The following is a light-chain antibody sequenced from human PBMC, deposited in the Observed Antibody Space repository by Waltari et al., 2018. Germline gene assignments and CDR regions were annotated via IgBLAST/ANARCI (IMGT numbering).Light chain of an antibody. CDR2: HVS. V-gene: IGLV2-11*02. CDR3: SSYADSYTLL. Sequence: QSALTQPPSVSGSPGQSVTIACTGTSSDVGVYNYVSWYQHHPGKAPQLMIYHVSKRPSGVPDRFSGSKSGNTASLTISGLQAEDEADYYCSSYADSYTLLFGGGTKLTVL. CDR1: SSDVGVYNY. J-gene: IGLJ2*01.